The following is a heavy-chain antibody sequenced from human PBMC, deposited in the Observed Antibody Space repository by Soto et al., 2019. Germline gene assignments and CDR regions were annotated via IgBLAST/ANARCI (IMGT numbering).Heavy chain of an antibody. Sequence: EVQLLEAGGGLVQPGGSLRLSCAASGFTFSSYAMSWVRPAPGKGLEWASGISGSGGSTYYADSVKARFAISRDNSKNTLYLQMNSLRAEDRAVYYCAKASVDYVWGSYDYWGQGTMVTVSS. CDR3: AKASVDYVWGSYDY. CDR1: GFTFSSYA. D-gene: IGHD3-16*01. CDR2: ISGSGGST. V-gene: IGHV3-23*01. J-gene: IGHJ4*02.